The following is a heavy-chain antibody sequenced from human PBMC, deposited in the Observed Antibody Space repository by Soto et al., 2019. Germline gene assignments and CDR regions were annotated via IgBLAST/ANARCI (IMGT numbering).Heavy chain of an antibody. CDR3: ARMIREGYNYHRVGAFYC. V-gene: IGHV1-3*01. D-gene: IGHD5-12*01. CDR2: INAGNGNT. J-gene: IGHJ3*01. CDR1: GYTFTSYA. Sequence: ASVKVSCKASGYTFTSYAMHWVRQAPGQRLEWMGWINAGNGNTKYSQKFQGRVTITRDTSASTAYMELSSLRSEDTAVYYCARMIREGYNYHRVGAFYCWVQGTIVTGSS.